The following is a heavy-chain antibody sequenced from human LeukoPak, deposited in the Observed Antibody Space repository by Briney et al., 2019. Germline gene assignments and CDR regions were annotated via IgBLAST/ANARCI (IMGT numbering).Heavy chain of an antibody. CDR3: AGSSHQRNWFDP. CDR2: VHSSGGVI. V-gene: IGHV1-46*01. J-gene: IGHJ5*02. Sequence: ASVKVSCKASGYTFTSDYMNWVRQAPGQGLEWMGIVHSSGGVIRYAQEFQGRVTVTRDTSTSTVYVELSSLRSEDTAVYYCAGSSHQRNWFDPWGQGTLVIVSS. D-gene: IGHD1-26*01. CDR1: GYTFTSDY.